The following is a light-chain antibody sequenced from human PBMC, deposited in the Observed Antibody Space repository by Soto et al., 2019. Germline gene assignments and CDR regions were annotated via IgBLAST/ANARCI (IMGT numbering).Light chain of an antibody. Sequence: DIQMTQSPSTVSASVGDRITITCRASQGINTWLAWYRQRPGEAPQLLIYDGSTLAIGVPSRFSGSGSGTDFTLTISRLQPDDVATFYCQQYQTYSRTFGQGTKVEVK. CDR3: QQYQTYSRT. J-gene: IGKJ1*01. V-gene: IGKV1-5*01. CDR2: DGS. CDR1: QGINTW.